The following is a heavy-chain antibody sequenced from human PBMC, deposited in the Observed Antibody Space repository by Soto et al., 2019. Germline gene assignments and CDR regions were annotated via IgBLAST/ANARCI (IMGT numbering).Heavy chain of an antibody. CDR2: IYYSGTT. J-gene: IGHJ3*02. CDR3: ARHADRGSYSRAFDI. V-gene: IGHV4-39*01. CDR1: ALSHRGTRYL. Sequence: SETLSLTCSVSALSHRGTRYLWAWIRQPPGKGLEWIGSIYYSGTTYYNPSLKSRVTTSVDASKNQFSVKLSSVTATDTAVYYCARHADRGSYSRAFDIWGQGTMVT. D-gene: IGHD1-26*01.